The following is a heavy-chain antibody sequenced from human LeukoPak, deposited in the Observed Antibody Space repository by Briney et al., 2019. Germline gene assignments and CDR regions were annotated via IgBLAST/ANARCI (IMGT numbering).Heavy chain of an antibody. J-gene: IGHJ3*02. CDR2: IRNDGSKE. D-gene: IGHD5-18*01. V-gene: IGHV3-30*02. CDR3: AKTASSNAIDM. CDR1: GFTFSSYG. Sequence: GGSLRLSCAASGFTFSSYGMHWVRQAPGKGLEWVAFIRNDGSKEYYVDSVKGRFTISRDNSKNRLYLQMNSLRAEDTAVYYCAKTASSNAIDMWGQGTMVTVSS.